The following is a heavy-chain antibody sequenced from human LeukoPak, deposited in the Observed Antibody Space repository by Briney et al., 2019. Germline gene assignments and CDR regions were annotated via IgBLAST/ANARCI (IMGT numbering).Heavy chain of an antibody. CDR1: GFTFSSYW. V-gene: IGHV3-7*01. CDR3: ARDLEDIVVVPAALDP. Sequence: GGSLRLSCAASGFTFSSYWMSWVRQAPGKGLEWVANIKQDGSEKYYVDSVKGRFIISRDNAKNSLYLQMNSLRAEDTAVYYCARDLEDIVVVPAALDPWGQGTLVTVSS. D-gene: IGHD2-2*01. J-gene: IGHJ5*02. CDR2: IKQDGSEK.